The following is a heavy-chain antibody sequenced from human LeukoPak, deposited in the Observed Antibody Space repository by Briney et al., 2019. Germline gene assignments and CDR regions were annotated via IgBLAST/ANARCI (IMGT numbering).Heavy chain of an antibody. CDR3: ARVESSWFGELYAFDI. Sequence: ASVKVSCKASGYTFTSYAMYWVRQAPGQRLEWMGWINAGNGNTKYSQKFQGRVTITRDTSASTAYMELSSLRSEDTAVYYCARVESSWFGELYAFDIWGQGTMVTVSS. V-gene: IGHV1-3*01. J-gene: IGHJ3*02. CDR1: GYTFTSYA. D-gene: IGHD3-10*01. CDR2: INAGNGNT.